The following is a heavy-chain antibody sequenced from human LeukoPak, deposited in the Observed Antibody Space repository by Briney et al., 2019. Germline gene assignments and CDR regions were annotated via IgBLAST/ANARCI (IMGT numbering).Heavy chain of an antibody. CDR2: IWYDGSNK. D-gene: IGHD4-17*01. J-gene: IGHJ6*02. CDR3: ARVTGGDYYYYYGMDV. V-gene: IGHV3-33*01. Sequence: GGSLRLSCAASGFTFSSYGMHWVRQAPGKGLEWVAVIWYDGSNKYYADSAKGRFTISRDNSKNTLYLQMNSLRAEDTAVYYCARVTGGDYYYYYGMDVWGQGTLVTVSS. CDR1: GFTFSSYG.